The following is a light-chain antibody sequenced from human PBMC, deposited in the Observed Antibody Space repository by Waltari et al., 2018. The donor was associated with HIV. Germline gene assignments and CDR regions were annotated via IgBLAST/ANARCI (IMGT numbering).Light chain of an antibody. CDR2: SNK. CDR1: SSNIGSNG. Sequence: QSVLTQSPSASGTPGQRVTISCSGGSSNIGSNGVDWYPQFPGTAPKRLIYSNKQLPSGVPDRFSGSKSGTAAALVISGLQSEDEPTYYCATLDDSLHGPIFGGGTRLTVL. CDR3: ATLDDSLHGPI. V-gene: IGLV1-44*01. J-gene: IGLJ2*01.